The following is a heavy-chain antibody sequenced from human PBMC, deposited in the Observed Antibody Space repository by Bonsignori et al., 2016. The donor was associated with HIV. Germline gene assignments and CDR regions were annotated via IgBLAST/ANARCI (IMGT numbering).Heavy chain of an antibody. Sequence: HLQESGPGLVKPLETLSLTCTVSGASISSHSDYWGWIRQTPGKGLEWIGHVYYRGQTYYNPSLKSRITVTIDTSKGQFSLRLTSVTAADTALYYCAKMTLSYFYDASGYYNERYFENWGPGTLVTVSS. J-gene: IGHJ4*02. CDR1: GASISSHSDY. V-gene: IGHV4-39*07. D-gene: IGHD3-22*01. CDR2: VYYRGQT. CDR3: AKMTLSYFYDASGYYNERYFEN.